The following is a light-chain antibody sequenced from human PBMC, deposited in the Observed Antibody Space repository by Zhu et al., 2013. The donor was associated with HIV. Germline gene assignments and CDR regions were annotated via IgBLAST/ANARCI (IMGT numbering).Light chain of an antibody. V-gene: IGKV1D-16*01. Sequence: DIQMTQSPSSVSASVGDRVTITCRASQTISSWVAWYQQRPGKAPTLLIYAASGLQSGVPSRFSGSGSGTHFTLTISNLQPEDFATYYCQQYNSYPFTFGPGTKVDIK. CDR3: QQYNSYPFT. CDR2: AAS. J-gene: IGKJ3*01. CDR1: QTISSW.